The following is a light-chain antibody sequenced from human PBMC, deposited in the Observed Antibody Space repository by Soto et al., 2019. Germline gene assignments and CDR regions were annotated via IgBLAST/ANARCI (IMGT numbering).Light chain of an antibody. CDR3: QQRSNWPPSIT. J-gene: IGKJ5*01. CDR2: GAS. CDR1: QSVSSN. V-gene: IGKV3-11*01. Sequence: IVMTQAPSTLSVSPWERATLSCRSSQSVSSNLAWYQQKPGQAPRLLIYGASTRATGIPARFSVSGSGTDFTLTISSLEPEDFAVYYCQQRSNWPPSITFGQGTRLEIK.